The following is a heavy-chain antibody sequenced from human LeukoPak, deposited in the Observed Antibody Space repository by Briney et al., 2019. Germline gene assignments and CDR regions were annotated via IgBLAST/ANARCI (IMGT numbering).Heavy chain of an antibody. CDR3: ARMVVDVTRWFDP. V-gene: IGHV4-30-2*01. J-gene: IGHJ5*02. Sequence: SETLSLTCDVSGDSKTSSRFSWSWLRQPPGKGLEWIGYSYHGGSTHYNPSLQSRVTISVDRSKKQFSLNLNSVTAADTAVYYCARMVVDVTRWFDPWGQGTLVTVSS. D-gene: IGHD2-15*01. CDR2: SYHGGST. CDR1: GDSKTSSRFS.